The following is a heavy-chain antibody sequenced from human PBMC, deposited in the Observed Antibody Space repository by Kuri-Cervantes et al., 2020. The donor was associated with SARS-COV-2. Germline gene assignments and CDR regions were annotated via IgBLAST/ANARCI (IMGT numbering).Heavy chain of an antibody. V-gene: IGHV3-21*01. Sequence: GGSLRLSCAASGFTFGDYSMNWVRQAPGKGLEWVSSISSSSGSYILYTDSVKGRFTVSRDDAKNSLYLQMNSLRAEDTAVYYCATGTYDFWGGYYARELYMDVWGKGTTVTVSS. J-gene: IGHJ6*03. CDR3: ATGTYDFWGGYYARELYMDV. D-gene: IGHD3-3*01. CDR2: ISSSSGSYI. CDR1: GFTFGDYS.